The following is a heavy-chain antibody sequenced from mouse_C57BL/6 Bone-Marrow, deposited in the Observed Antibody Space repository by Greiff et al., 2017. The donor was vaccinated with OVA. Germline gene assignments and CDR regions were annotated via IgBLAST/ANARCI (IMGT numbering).Heavy chain of an antibody. Sequence: VQLQQPGAELVRPGSSVKLSCKASGYTFTSYWMDWVKQRPGQGLEWIGNIYPSDNETHYNQKFKDKATLTVDKSSSTAYMQLSSLTSEDSAVYYCASPLGDYWGQGTTLTVSS. CDR2: IYPSDNET. J-gene: IGHJ2*01. V-gene: IGHV1-61*01. CDR3: ASPLGDY. CDR1: GYTFTSYW.